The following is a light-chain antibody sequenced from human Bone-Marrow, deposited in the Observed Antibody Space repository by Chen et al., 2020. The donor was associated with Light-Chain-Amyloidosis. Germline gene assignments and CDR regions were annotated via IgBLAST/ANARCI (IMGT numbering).Light chain of an antibody. CDR2: QTS. CDR1: QSIDSW. V-gene: IGKV1-5*03. CDR3: QQYHSYSQT. Sequence: IQMTQPPSTLSASVGDRVTITCRASQSIDSWLAWYQQKPGQAPKLLIYQTSTLKSGVPSRFSGSGYGTEYTLTISSLQPDDFATYYCQQYHSYSQTFGHGTKVEIK. J-gene: IGKJ1*01.